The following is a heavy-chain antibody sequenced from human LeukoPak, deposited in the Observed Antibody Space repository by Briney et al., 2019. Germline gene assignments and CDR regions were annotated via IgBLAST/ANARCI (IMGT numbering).Heavy chain of an antibody. CDR2: MNPNSGNR. V-gene: IGHV1-8*02. D-gene: IGHD3-10*01. J-gene: IGHJ4*02. CDR1: GGTFSSYA. CDR3: ARGPYGSGNSNLDY. Sequence: ASVKVSCKASGGTFSSYAISWVRQATGQGLEWMGWMNPNSGNRGYAQKFQGRVTMTRNTSISTAYMDLSSLRSEDTAVYYCARGPYGSGNSNLDYWGQGTLVTVSS.